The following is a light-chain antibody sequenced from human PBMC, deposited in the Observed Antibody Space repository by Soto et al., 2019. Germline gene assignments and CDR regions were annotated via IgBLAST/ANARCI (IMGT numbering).Light chain of an antibody. V-gene: IGLV2-14*01. CDR1: SSDVGDYIS. Sequence: VLTQPASVSGSPGQSISISCTGPSSDVGDYISVSWFQQHPGKAPKLMIYEVSNRPSGVSNRFSGSKSANTASLTISGLQAEDEADYYCTSYTSSTTLYVFGTGTKVTVL. CDR2: EVS. CDR3: TSYTSSTTLYV. J-gene: IGLJ1*01.